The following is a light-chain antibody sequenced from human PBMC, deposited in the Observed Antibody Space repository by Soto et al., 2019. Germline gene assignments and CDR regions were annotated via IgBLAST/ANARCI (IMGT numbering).Light chain of an antibody. CDR1: QSISSY. V-gene: IGKV1-39*01. CDR3: QQSYSTPLT. CDR2: AAS. Sequence: DIPMTQSPSSLSASVGDRVTITCRASQSISSYLNWYQQKPGKAPELLIYAASSLQSGVPSRFSGSGSGTDFTLTISSLQPEDFATYYCQQSYSTPLTFGGGTKFEIK. J-gene: IGKJ4*01.